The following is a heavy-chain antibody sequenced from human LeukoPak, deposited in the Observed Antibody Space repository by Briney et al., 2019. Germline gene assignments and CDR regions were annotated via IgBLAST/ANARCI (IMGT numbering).Heavy chain of an antibody. CDR1: GYSISSGYY. CDR3: ATDSGIAVAGPLGGTGWFDP. V-gene: IGHV4-38-2*02. CDR2: IYHSGST. Sequence: SETLSLTCTVSGYSISSGYYWGWIRQPPGKGLEWIGSIYHSGSTYYNPSLKSRVTISVDTSKNQFSLKLSSVTAADTAVYYCATDSGIAVAGPLGGTGWFDPWGQGTLVTVSS. J-gene: IGHJ5*02. D-gene: IGHD6-19*01.